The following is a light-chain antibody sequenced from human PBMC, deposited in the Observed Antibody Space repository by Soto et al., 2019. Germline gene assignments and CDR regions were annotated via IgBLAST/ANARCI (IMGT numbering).Light chain of an antibody. CDR1: SSNIGAGYD. Sequence: QSVLTQPPSVSGAPGQRVTISCTGSSSNIGAGYDVHWYQQLPGTAPKLLIYGNSNRPSGVPDRFSGSKSGNSASLAITGLQAEEAADYYCQSYDSSLSGSKVFGGGTKLTVL. CDR3: QSYDSSLSGSKV. J-gene: IGLJ2*01. CDR2: GNS. V-gene: IGLV1-40*01.